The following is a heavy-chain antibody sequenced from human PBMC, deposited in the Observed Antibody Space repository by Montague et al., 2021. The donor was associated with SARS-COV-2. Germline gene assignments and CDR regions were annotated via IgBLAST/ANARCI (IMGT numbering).Heavy chain of an antibody. Sequence: PALVKPTQTLTLTCTFSGFSLSTTGVGVGWIRQPPGKALEWLALIYWDDDKRYSPSLKTRLAISQHTSKHQVVLTMTSMDPVDTGTYYCAHRRDICDFWSGCDTSQKYDAFNWFDPWGQGTLVTVSS. CDR2: IYWDDDK. D-gene: IGHD3-3*01. V-gene: IGHV2-5*02. CDR3: AHRRDICDFWSGCDTSQKYDAFNWFDP. CDR1: GFSLSTTGVG. J-gene: IGHJ5*02.